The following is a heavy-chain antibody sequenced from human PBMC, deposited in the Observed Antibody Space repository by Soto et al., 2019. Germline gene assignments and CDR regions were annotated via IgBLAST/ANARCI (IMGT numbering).Heavy chain of an antibody. CDR1: GFTFSSYA. Sequence: QVQLVESGGGVVQPGRSLSLSCAASGFTFSSYAMHWVRKAPGKGLEWVAVISYDGSNKYYADSVKGRFTISRDNSKNTLYLQMNSLRAEDTAVYYCARDHIQLGTTFDYWGQGTLVTVSS. CDR3: ARDHIQLGTTFDY. J-gene: IGHJ4*02. CDR2: ISYDGSNK. V-gene: IGHV3-30-3*01. D-gene: IGHD5-18*01.